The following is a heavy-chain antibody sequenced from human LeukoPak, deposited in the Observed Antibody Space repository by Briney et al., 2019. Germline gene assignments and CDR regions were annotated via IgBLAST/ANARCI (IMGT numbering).Heavy chain of an antibody. CDR3: AREGVVTLNAFDI. Sequence: ASEKVSCKASGYTFTSYYMHWVRQAPGQGLEWMGIINPSGGSTSYAQKFQGRVTMTRDMSTSTVYMELSSLRSEDTAVYYCAREGVVTLNAFDIWGQGTMVTVSS. CDR2: INPSGGST. V-gene: IGHV1-46*01. CDR1: GYTFTSYY. J-gene: IGHJ3*02. D-gene: IGHD3-3*01.